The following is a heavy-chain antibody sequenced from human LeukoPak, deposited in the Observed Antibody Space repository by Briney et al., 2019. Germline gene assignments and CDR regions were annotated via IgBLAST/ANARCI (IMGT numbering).Heavy chain of an antibody. Sequence: PSETLSLTCAVYGGSFSGYYWSWIRQPPGKGLEWIGEINHSGSTNYNPSLKSRATISVDTSKNQFSLKLSSVTAADTAVYYCAREGSSWYHNWFDPWGQGTLVTVSS. CDR1: GGSFSGYY. D-gene: IGHD6-13*01. J-gene: IGHJ5*02. V-gene: IGHV4-34*01. CDR3: AREGSSWYHNWFDP. CDR2: INHSGST.